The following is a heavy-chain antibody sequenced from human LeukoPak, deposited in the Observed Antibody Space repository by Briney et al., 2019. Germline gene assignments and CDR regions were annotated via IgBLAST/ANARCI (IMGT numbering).Heavy chain of an antibody. V-gene: IGHV3-7*01. CDR3: AREYLVDTAMVLWGWFDP. CDR2: IKKDGSEK. J-gene: IGHJ5*02. Sequence: GGSLRLSCAASGFTFSSYWMSWVRQAPGKGLEWVANIKKDGSEKYYVDSVKGRFTISRDNAKNSLYLQMNSLRAEDTAVYYCAREYLVDTAMVLWGWFDPWGQGTLVTVSS. D-gene: IGHD5-18*01. CDR1: GFTFSSYW.